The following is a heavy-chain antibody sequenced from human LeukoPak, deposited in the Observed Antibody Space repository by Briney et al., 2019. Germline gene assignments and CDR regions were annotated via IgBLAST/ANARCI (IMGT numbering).Heavy chain of an antibody. CDR2: IYSGGST. V-gene: IGHV3-53*01. J-gene: IGHJ4*02. D-gene: IGHD3-10*01. CDR1: GFTVSSNY. Sequence: PGGSLRLSCAASGFTVSSNYMSWVRQAPGKGLEWVSVIYSGGSTYYADSVKGRFTISRDNAKNSLYLQMNSLRAEDTAVYYCARGPYYYGSGSYHYWGQGTLVTVSS. CDR3: ARGPYYYGSGSYHY.